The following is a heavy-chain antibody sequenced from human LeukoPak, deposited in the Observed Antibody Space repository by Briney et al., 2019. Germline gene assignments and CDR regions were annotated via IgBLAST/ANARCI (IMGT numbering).Heavy chain of an antibody. CDR1: GFTFRSYV. V-gene: IGHV3-23*01. D-gene: IGHD4-17*01. Sequence: GGSLRLSCAASGFTFRSYVMGWVRQAPGKGLEWVSVITGSGDTRHYADSVKGRFTISRDNSKNMLYLQMSSLRADDTAVYYCAKASVTTNVALDYWGQGTLVTVSS. J-gene: IGHJ4*02. CDR3: AKASVTTNVALDY. CDR2: ITGSGDTR.